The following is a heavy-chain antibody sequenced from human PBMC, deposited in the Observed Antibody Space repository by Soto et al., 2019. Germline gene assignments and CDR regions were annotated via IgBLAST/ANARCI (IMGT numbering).Heavy chain of an antibody. Sequence: SETLSLTCTVSGSSISSSSYYWGWIRQPPGKGLEWIGSIYYSGSTYYNPSLKSRVTISVDTSKNQFSLKLSSVTAADTAVYYCARLVKGEARLWFGEYFDYWGQGTLVTVSS. V-gene: IGHV4-39*01. J-gene: IGHJ4*02. D-gene: IGHD3-10*01. CDR1: GSSISSSSYY. CDR3: ARLVKGEARLWFGEYFDY. CDR2: IYYSGST.